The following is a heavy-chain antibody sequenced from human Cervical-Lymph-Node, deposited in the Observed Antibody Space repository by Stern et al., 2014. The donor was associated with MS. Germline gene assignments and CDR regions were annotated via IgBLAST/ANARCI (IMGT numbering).Heavy chain of an antibody. CDR2: ISWNSGTV. D-gene: IGHD5-12*01. J-gene: IGHJ4*02. Sequence: EVQLEESGGGLVQPGRSLRLSCAASGFTFDDYAMHWVRQAPGKGPEWISAISWNSGTVGYAGSVKGRFTISRDNAKNSLYLQMNSLRVEDTALYYCAKDISRGYSMADSWGQGTLVTVSS. CDR3: AKDISRGYSMADS. V-gene: IGHV3-9*01. CDR1: GFTFDDYA.